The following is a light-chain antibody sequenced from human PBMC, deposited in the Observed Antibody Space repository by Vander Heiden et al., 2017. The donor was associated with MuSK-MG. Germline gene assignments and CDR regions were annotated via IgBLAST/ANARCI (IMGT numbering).Light chain of an antibody. CDR3: QQSFRTPPYT. Sequence: IQMTQSPSSLSASVGDRVTITCRASQSINRYLNWYQQKPGKAPKLLIDAASSLQSGVPSRFSGSGSGTDFTLTITSLQPEDFATYYCQQSFRTPPYTFGQGTKLEI. J-gene: IGKJ2*01. V-gene: IGKV1-39*01. CDR1: QSINRY. CDR2: AAS.